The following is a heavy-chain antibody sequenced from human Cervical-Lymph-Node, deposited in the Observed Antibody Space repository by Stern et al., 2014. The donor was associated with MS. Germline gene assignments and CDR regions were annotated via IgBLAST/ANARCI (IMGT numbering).Heavy chain of an antibody. CDR1: GYIFTDYY. D-gene: IGHD3-3*01. CDR3: ARGSGTAYDLRGDY. Sequence: QVQLVESGAEAKAPGASMKVSCRASGYIFTDYYLHWVRQAPGQGLEWLGWINPHSGGTNYAQNFKGRVTMTRDTSISTAYMELRWLGYADTAVYYCARGSGTAYDLRGDYWGQGTLVTVSS. CDR2: INPHSGGT. V-gene: IGHV1-2*02. J-gene: IGHJ4*01.